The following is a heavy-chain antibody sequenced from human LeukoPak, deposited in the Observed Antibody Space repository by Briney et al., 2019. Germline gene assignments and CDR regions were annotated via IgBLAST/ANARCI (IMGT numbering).Heavy chain of an antibody. CDR3: AREHYYDSSGYVY. CDR2: INHSGST. Sequence: SETLSLTCAVYGGSFSGYYWSWIRQPPGKGLEWIGEINHSGSTNYNPSLKSRVTISVGTSKNQFSLKLSSVTAADTAVYYCAREHYYDSSGYVYWGQGTLVTVSS. J-gene: IGHJ4*02. V-gene: IGHV4-34*01. CDR1: GGSFSGYY. D-gene: IGHD3-22*01.